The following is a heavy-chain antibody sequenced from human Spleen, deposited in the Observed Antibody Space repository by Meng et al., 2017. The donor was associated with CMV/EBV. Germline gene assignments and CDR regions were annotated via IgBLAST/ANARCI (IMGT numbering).Heavy chain of an antibody. Sequence: GESLKISCVVSGLTFSSCEMNWVRQAPGKGLEWVSYISGSGNTIYYADSVKGRFTISRDNAKNSLYLQMNSLRAEDTAVYYCAKFNDYSKFFDYWGQGTTVTVSS. CDR1: GLTFSSCE. J-gene: IGHJ4*03. D-gene: IGHD4-11*01. CDR2: ISGSGNTI. V-gene: IGHV3-48*03. CDR3: AKFNDYSKFFDY.